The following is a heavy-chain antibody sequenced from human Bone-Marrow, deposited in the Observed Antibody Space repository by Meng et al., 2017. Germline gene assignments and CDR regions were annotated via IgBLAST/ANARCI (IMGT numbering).Heavy chain of an antibody. CDR3: AREASPEYYFDY. CDR1: VGSISIGGYY. V-gene: IGHV4-31*01. J-gene: IGHJ4*02. Sequence: QGQLQEPGPGLVNPSRTLSLTCTVSVGSISIGGYYWSWIRQHPGKGLEWIGYIYYSGSTYYNPSLKSLVTISVDTSKNQFSLKLSSVTAADTAVYYCAREASPEYYFDYWGQGTLVTVSS. CDR2: IYYSGST. D-gene: IGHD1-14*01.